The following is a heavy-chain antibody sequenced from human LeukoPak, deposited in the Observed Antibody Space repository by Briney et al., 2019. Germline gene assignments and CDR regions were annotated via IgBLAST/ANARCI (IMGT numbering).Heavy chain of an antibody. J-gene: IGHJ5*02. D-gene: IGHD3-10*01. CDR1: GGSISSGSYY. V-gene: IGHV4-61*02. CDR3: ARGDGVGEVFYGSWFDP. CDR2: IYTSGST. Sequence: SETLSLTCTVSGGSISSGSYYWSWIRQPAGKGLEWIGRIYTSGSTNYNPSLKSRVTISVDTSKNQFSLKLSSVTAADTAVYYCARGDGVGEVFYGSWFDPWGQGTLVTVSS.